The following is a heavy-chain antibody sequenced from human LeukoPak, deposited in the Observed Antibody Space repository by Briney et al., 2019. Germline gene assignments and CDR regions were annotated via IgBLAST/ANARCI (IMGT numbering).Heavy chain of an antibody. J-gene: IGHJ4*02. D-gene: IGHD5-24*01. CDR1: GGSISSHY. V-gene: IGHV4-59*08. Sequence: KPSETLSLTCTVSGGSISSHYWSWIRQPPGKGLEWIGYIYYSGSTNYNPSLKSRVTISVDTSKNQFSLKLSSVTAADTAVYYCARVSRDGYNLDYWGQGTLVTVSS. CDR3: ARVSRDGYNLDY. CDR2: IYYSGST.